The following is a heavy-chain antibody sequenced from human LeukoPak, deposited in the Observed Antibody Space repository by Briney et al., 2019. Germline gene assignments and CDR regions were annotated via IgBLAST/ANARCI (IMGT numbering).Heavy chain of an antibody. V-gene: IGHV4-34*01. CDR1: GGSFSTYY. CDR3: ASSGQWLASWYFDL. D-gene: IGHD6-19*01. Sequence: SETLSLTCAVYGGSFSTYYYNWIRQPPGKGLEWIGTIGHSGGTDYNPSLKGRVTISIDTSKNQFSLKLTSVTAADTAVYYCASSGQWLASWYFDLWGRGTLVTVSS. CDR2: IGHSGGT. J-gene: IGHJ2*01.